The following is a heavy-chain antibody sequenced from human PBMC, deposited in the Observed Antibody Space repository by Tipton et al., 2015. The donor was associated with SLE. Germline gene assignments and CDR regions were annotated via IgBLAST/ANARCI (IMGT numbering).Heavy chain of an antibody. CDR2: INHVGRT. J-gene: IGHJ4*02. D-gene: IGHD1-7*01. CDR3: AMRYNWNYKDYFDH. CDR1: GGALSGYY. Sequence: TLSLTCAVYGGALSGYYWSWIRQSPGKGLEWIDDINHVGRTNYNPSLRSRATISIDTSKNQFSLKLTSVTAADTAVYYCAMRYNWNYKDYFDHWGLGTPVTVSS. V-gene: IGHV4-34*01.